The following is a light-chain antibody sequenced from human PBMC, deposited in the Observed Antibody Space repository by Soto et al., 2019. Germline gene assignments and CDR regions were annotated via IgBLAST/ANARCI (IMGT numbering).Light chain of an antibody. CDR3: QQSYSTLWT. CDR2: AAS. V-gene: IGKV1-39*01. CDR1: QSISSY. Sequence: DIQMTQSPSSLSASVGDRVTITCRASQSISSYLNWYQQKPGKAPKLLIYAASSLQSGVPSRFSGSGSGTDFTLTISSLQPEDFATYYCQQSYSTLWTF. J-gene: IGKJ2*01.